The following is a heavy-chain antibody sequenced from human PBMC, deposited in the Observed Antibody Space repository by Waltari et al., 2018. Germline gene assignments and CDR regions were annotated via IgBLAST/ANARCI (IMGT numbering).Heavy chain of an antibody. CDR1: GFTFSSFA. V-gene: IGHV3-30*10. J-gene: IGHJ4*02. D-gene: IGHD7-27*01. Sequence: HVQLVASGGGVVQSGKSLRLSCAASGFTFSSFAMHWVRQAPGKGLEWVAITSYDGTNTYYTDSVKGRFNISRDNSKNTLYLQINALRHEDTAVYFCARDPATKWGVFYFDHWGQGTLVTVSS. CDR2: TSYDGTNT. CDR3: ARDPATKWGVFYFDH.